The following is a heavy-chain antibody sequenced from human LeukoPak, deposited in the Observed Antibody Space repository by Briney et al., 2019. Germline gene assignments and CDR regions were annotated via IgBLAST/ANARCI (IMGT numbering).Heavy chain of an antibody. V-gene: IGHV3-20*04. D-gene: IGHD1-26*01. CDR3: ARDRPSIVGATTSDY. CDR1: GFTFDDYG. Sequence: PGGSLRLSCAASGFTFDDYGMSWVRQAPGKGLEWVSGINWNGGSTGYADSVKGRFTISRDNAKNSLYLQMNSLRAEDTALYYCARDRPSIVGATTSDYWGQGTLVTVSS. J-gene: IGHJ4*02. CDR2: INWNGGST.